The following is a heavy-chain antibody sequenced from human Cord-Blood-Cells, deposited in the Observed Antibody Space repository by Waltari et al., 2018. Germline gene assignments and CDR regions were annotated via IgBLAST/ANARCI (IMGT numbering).Heavy chain of an antibody. CDR2: MNPNSGNT. CDR3: ARQYYCSSTSCYDAFDI. D-gene: IGHD2-2*01. CDR1: GYTFTSYD. Sequence: KKPGASVKVSCKASGYTFTSYDINWVRQATGQGLEWMGWMNPNSGNTGYAQKFQGRVTMTRNTSISTAYMELSSLRSEDTAVYYCARQYYCSSTSCYDAFDIWGQGTMVTVSS. J-gene: IGHJ3*02. V-gene: IGHV1-8*01.